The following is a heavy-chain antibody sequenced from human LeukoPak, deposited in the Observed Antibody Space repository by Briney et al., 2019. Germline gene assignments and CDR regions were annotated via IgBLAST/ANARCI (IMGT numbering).Heavy chain of an antibody. J-gene: IGHJ6*03. CDR2: ISGSGGST. Sequence: GGSLRLSCAASGFTFSSYAMSWVRQAPGKGLEWVSAISGSGGSTYYADSVKGRFTISRDNSKNTLYLQMNSLRAEDTAVYYCAKVPVSSSSETYYYYYYYMDVWGKGTTVTVS. CDR3: AKVPVSSSSETYYYYYYYMDV. V-gene: IGHV3-23*01. CDR1: GFTFSSYA. D-gene: IGHD6-6*01.